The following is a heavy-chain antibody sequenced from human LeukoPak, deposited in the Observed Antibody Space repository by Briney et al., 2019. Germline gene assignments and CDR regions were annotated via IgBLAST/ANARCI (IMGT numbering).Heavy chain of an antibody. V-gene: IGHV4-61*01. CDR1: GGYVNRGTFF. J-gene: IGHJ5*02. D-gene: IGHD3-16*01. CDR2: ISNSGST. Sequence: PSETLSLTCAVSGGYVNRGTFFWTWIRKPPGKGLEWIGYISNSGSTNYHPSLKSRVTISSDTSKTQFTLKLNSVTAADTAVYYCARHYGPWGQGTLVTVSS. CDR3: ARHYGP.